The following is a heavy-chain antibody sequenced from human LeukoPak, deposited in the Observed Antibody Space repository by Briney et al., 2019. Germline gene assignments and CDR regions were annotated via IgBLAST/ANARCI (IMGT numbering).Heavy chain of an antibody. Sequence: PSQTLSLTCSVSGGSINSGDYYWSWIRQSPGKGLEWIGYIYYSGSTYYNPSLNNRVTISADTSKNQFPLKVNSVTAADTAVYYCAREALGRSSWYAGVYFASGGQGTLVPVPS. V-gene: IGHV4-30-4*01. CDR2: IYYSGST. J-gene: IGHJ5*01. CDR1: GGSINSGDYY. D-gene: IGHD6-13*01. CDR3: AREALGRSSWYAGVYFAS.